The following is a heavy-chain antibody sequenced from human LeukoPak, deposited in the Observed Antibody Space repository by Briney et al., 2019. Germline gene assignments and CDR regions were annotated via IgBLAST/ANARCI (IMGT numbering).Heavy chain of an antibody. CDR3: TTVTGMMVYYFDY. D-gene: IGHD1-20*01. V-gene: IGHV3-15*01. Sequence: GGSLRLSCAASGFTFSNAWMSWVRQAPGKGLEWFGRIKSKTDGGTTDYAAPVKGRFTISRDDSKNTLYLQMNSLKTEDTAVYYCTTVTGMMVYYFDYWGQGTLVTVS. J-gene: IGHJ4*02. CDR1: GFTFSNAW. CDR2: IKSKTDGGTT.